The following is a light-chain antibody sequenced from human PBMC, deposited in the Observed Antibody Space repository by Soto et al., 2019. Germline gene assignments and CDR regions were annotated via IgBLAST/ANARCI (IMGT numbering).Light chain of an antibody. CDR2: GAS. V-gene: IGKV3-20*01. CDR3: QQYGSSPWT. Sequence: EKVLTQSPVTLSLYTGERATLSCRASQSVSSSYLAWYQQKPGQAPRPLIYGASSRAIGIPDRFSGSGSGTDFTLTISRPEPEDFAVYYCQQYGSSPWTFGQGTKVDIK. J-gene: IGKJ1*01. CDR1: QSVSSSY.